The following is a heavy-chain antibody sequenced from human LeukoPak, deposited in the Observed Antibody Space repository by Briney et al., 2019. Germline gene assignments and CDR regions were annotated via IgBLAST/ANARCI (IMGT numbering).Heavy chain of an antibody. Sequence: TLSLTCTVSGGSISSGGYYWSWIRQPPGKGLEWIGYIYHSGSTYYNPSLKSRVTISVDRSKNQFSLKLSSVTAADTAVYYCARDGGGNYAFDIWGQGTMVTVSS. V-gene: IGHV4-30-2*01. D-gene: IGHD2-15*01. CDR3: ARDGGGNYAFDI. J-gene: IGHJ3*02. CDR2: IYHSGST. CDR1: GGSISSGGYY.